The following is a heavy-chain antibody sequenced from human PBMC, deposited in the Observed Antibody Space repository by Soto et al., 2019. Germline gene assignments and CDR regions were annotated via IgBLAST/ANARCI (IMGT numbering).Heavy chain of an antibody. CDR2: IYYSGST. CDR1: GGSISSGDYY. Sequence: SETLSLTCTVSGGSISSGDYYWSWIRQPPGKGLEWIGYIYYSGSTYYNPSLKSRVTISVDTSKNQFSLKLSSVTAADTAVYYCARVVVAAAGTVLLFAPWGQGTLVTVSS. CDR3: ARVVVAAAGTVLLFAP. V-gene: IGHV4-30-4*01. J-gene: IGHJ5*02. D-gene: IGHD6-13*01.